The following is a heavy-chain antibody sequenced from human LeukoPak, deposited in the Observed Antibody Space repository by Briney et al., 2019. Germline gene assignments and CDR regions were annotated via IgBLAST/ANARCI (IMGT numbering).Heavy chain of an antibody. CDR1: GDSISSYY. Sequence: SETLSLTCTVSGDSISSYYWSWIRQAPGKGLEWIGYIYYTGSTTYNPSVKSRVTISVDTSKNQFSLKLSSVTAADTAVYYCASGTDYSNYPDAFDIWGQGTMVTVSS. D-gene: IGHD4-11*01. J-gene: IGHJ3*02. CDR2: IYYTGST. CDR3: ASGTDYSNYPDAFDI. V-gene: IGHV4-59*01.